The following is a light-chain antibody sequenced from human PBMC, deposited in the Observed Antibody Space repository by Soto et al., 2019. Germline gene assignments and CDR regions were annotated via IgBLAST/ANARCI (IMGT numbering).Light chain of an antibody. CDR2: DAS. V-gene: IGKV3-11*01. J-gene: IGKJ2*01. CDR3: QQRSNWPLYT. CDR1: QSVTSY. Sequence: EIVLTQSPATLSLSPGERATLSCRASQSVTSYVAWYQHKPGQPPRLLIHDASIRATGIPARFSASGSGTDFTLPISSLEPEDFAVYYCQQRSNWPLYTFGQGTRLEI.